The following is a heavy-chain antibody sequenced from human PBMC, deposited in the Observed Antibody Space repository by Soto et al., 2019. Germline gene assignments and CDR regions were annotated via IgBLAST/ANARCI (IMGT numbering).Heavy chain of an antibody. CDR3: ARVESSSWPYYYYCYVMDV. J-gene: IGHJ6*02. CDR2: ISAYNGNT. D-gene: IGHD6-13*01. V-gene: IGHV1-18*01. Sequence: ASVKVSCKASGYTFTSYGISWVRQAPGQGLDWMGWISAYNGNTNYAQKLQGRVTMTTDTSTSTAYMELRSLRSDDTAVYYCARVESSSWPYYYYCYVMDVWGQGTTVTVSS. CDR1: GYTFTSYG.